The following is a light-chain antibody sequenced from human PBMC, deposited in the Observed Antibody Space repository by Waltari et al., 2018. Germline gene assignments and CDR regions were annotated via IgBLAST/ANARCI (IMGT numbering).Light chain of an antibody. J-gene: IGKJ4*01. Sequence: DIQMTQSPSSVSASVGDRVTINCRASQGISGWLAWYQQKQGPAPKLLVYAPSNLQSGVPSRFSVSGAGTDVTLTVSSLQPEDFAIYYCQQSNSFPLTFGGGTKVEIK. CDR1: QGISGW. V-gene: IGKV1-12*01. CDR3: QQSNSFPLT. CDR2: APS.